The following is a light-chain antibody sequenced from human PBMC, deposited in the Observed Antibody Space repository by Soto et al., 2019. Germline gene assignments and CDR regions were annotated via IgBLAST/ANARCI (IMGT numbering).Light chain of an antibody. CDR2: STS. CDR1: QSSSTY. CDR3: PQNYRTPVT. V-gene: IGKV1-39*01. J-gene: IGKJ5*01. Sequence: DIQMTQSPSSLSASVGDRVTITCRASQSSSTYLIWYQQKPGKAPKLLIYSTSTLQSGVPSRFSGSGSGTQFTLTISTLQPEDFAPYYCPQNYRTPVTSCQRTRLENK.